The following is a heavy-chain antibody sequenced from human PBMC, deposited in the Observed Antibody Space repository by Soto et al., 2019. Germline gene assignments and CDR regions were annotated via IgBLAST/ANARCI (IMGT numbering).Heavy chain of an antibody. V-gene: IGHV3-23*01. Sequence: GGSLRLSCAASGFTFSNYAMNWVRQAPGKGLEWVSVISGSGGSTYYADSVKGRFTISRDNSKNTLYLQMNSLRAEDTAVYYCAKDRHYAFCSSTSCYRNWFDPWGQGTLVTVSS. J-gene: IGHJ5*02. CDR3: AKDRHYAFCSSTSCYRNWFDP. D-gene: IGHD2-2*01. CDR1: GFTFSNYA. CDR2: ISGSGGST.